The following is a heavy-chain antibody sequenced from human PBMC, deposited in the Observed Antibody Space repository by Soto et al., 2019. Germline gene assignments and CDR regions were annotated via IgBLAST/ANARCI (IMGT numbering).Heavy chain of an antibody. V-gene: IGHV3-21*01. J-gene: IGHJ3*02. CDR3: ARDRIAAAGTDAFDI. CDR1: GFTFSSYS. CDR2: ISSSSSYI. Sequence: PGGSLRLSCAASGFTFSSYSMNWVRQDPGKGLEWVSSISSSSSYIYYADSVKGRFTISRDNAKNSLYLQMNSLRAEDTAAYYCARDRIAAAGTDAFDIWGQGTVVTVSS. D-gene: IGHD6-13*01.